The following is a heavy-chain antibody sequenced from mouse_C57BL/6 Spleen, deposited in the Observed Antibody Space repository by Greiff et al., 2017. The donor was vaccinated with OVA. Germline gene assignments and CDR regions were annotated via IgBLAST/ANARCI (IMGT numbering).Heavy chain of an antibody. J-gene: IGHJ4*01. Sequence: EVKLQESGPGMVKPSQSLSLTCTVTGYSITSGYDWHWIRHFPGNKLEWMGYISYSGSTNYNPSLKSRISITHDTSKNHFFLKLNSVTTEDTATYYCARDGGLRAMDYWGQGTSVTVSS. D-gene: IGHD2-4*01. CDR1: GYSITSGYD. V-gene: IGHV3-1*01. CDR2: ISYSGST. CDR3: ARDGGLRAMDY.